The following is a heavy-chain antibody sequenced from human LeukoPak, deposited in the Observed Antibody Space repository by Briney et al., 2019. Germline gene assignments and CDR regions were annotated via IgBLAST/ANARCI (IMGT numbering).Heavy chain of an antibody. V-gene: IGHV1-69*13. CDR2: IIPIFGTA. CDR3: ATELGSYYRSRYYFDY. CDR1: GYTFTGYY. Sequence: SVKVSCKASGYTFTGYYMHWVRQAPGQGLEWMGGIIPIFGTANYAQKFQGRVTITADESTSTAYMELSSLRSEDTAVYYCATELGSYYRSRYYFDYWGQGTLVTVSS. J-gene: IGHJ4*02. D-gene: IGHD1-26*01.